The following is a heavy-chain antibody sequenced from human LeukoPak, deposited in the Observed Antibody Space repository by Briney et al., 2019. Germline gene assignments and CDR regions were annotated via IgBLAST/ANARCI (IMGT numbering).Heavy chain of an antibody. CDR2: INPNSGGT. CDR3: ARLAYCGGDCYPGSLGAFDI. D-gene: IGHD2-21*02. V-gene: IGHV1-2*02. CDR1: GYTFTSYG. Sequence: ASVKVSCKASGYTFTSYGISWVRQAPGQGLEWMGWINPNSGGTNFAQKSQGRLTMTRDTSITTAYMELTSLTSDDTAIYYCARLAYCGGDCYPGSLGAFDIWGQGTMVTVSS. J-gene: IGHJ3*02.